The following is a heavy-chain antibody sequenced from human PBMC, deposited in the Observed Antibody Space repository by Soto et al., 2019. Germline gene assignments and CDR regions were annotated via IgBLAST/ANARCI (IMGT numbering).Heavy chain of an antibody. CDR3: ARDSPSGGANRAFAY. D-gene: IGHD7-27*01. CDR1: RYTMTSYG. V-gene: IGHV1-18*01. J-gene: IGHJ4*02. Sequence: GIPVEVACKASRYTMTSYGISSARQATGQGLEWMGWISAYNGNTDYAQKLQGRVTMTTDTSTSTAYMELRSLRSDDTAVYYCARDSPSGGANRAFAYWRQGTLVTVSS. CDR2: ISAYNGNT.